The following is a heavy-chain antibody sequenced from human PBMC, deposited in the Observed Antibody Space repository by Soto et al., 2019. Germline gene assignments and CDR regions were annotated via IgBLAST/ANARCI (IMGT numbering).Heavy chain of an antibody. CDR2: ISPMFGAA. J-gene: IGHJ4*02. V-gene: IGHV1-69*19. CDR1: GGTFNTYA. CDR3: AREVQVHTPAFVY. D-gene: IGHD3-10*01. Sequence: QVQLVQSGAEMKKPGSSVKVSCQSSGGTFNTYAMNWVRQAPGQGAEGMGDISPMFGAANYAPKFQGRVTITADDSTGTSYMQLSSLTSEDTALYFCAREVQVHTPAFVYWGQGTLVTVSS.